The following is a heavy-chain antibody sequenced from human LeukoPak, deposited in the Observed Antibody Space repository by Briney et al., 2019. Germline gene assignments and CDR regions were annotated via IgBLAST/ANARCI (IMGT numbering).Heavy chain of an antibody. J-gene: IGHJ4*02. CDR2: IYPGDSDT. CDR1: GYSFTSYW. D-gene: IGHD2-21*02. CDR3: ARIPLAYCGGDCYQNFDY. V-gene: IGHV5-51*01. Sequence: GESLKISCKGPGYSFTSYWIGWVRQMPGKGLEWMGIIYPGDSDTRYSPSFQGQVTISADKSISTAYLQWSSLKASDTAMYYCARIPLAYCGGDCYQNFDYWGQGTLVTVSS.